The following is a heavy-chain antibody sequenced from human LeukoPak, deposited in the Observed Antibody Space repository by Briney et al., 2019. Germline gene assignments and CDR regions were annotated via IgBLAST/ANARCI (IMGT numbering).Heavy chain of an antibody. CDR3: ASQYYYDSSDYQCHAFDI. CDR1: GYTFTSYY. J-gene: IGHJ3*02. D-gene: IGHD3-22*01. CDR2: INPSGGST. Sequence: ASVKVSCKASGYTFTSYYIHWVRQAPGQGLEWMGIINPSGGSTSYAQKFQGRVTMTRDTSTSTVYMELSSLRSEDTAVYYCASQYYYDSSDYQCHAFDIWGQGTMVSVSS. V-gene: IGHV1-46*01.